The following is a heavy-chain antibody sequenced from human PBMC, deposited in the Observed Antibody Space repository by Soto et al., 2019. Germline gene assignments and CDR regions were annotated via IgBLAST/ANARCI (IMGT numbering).Heavy chain of an antibody. Sequence: PSETLSLTCTVSGSSIIGFYWSWIRKSAGKGLEWIGRIYATGTTDYNPSLKSRVMMSVETSKKQFSLKLRSVTAGDTAVYYCVRDGRKNLGDWFDPWGQGISVTVSS. J-gene: IGHJ5*02. D-gene: IGHD1-1*01. CDR1: GSSIIGFY. V-gene: IGHV4-4*07. CDR2: IYATGTT. CDR3: VRDGRKNLGDWFDP.